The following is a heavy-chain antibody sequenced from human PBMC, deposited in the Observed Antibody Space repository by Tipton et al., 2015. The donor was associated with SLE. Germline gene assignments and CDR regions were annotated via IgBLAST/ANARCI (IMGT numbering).Heavy chain of an antibody. Sequence: LRLSCTVSGGSISSYYWSWIRQPPGKGLEWIGYIYYSGSTNYNPSLKSRVTISVDTSKNQFSLKLSSVTAADTAVYYCATHSSSRFDYWGQGTLVTVSS. CDR2: IYYSGST. CDR3: ATHSSSRFDY. CDR1: GGSISSYY. D-gene: IGHD6-6*01. V-gene: IGHV4-59*01. J-gene: IGHJ4*02.